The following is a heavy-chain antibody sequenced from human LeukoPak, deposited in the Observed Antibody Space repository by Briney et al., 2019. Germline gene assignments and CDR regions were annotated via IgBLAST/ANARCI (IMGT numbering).Heavy chain of an antibody. Sequence: SETLSLTCTVSGGSISDYYWSWIREPPGKGLEWIGYINYSGSTNYNPSLKSRVTISVDTSKNQFSLKLRSVIAADTAVYFCTRGGGWLIDIWGQGTLITVSS. D-gene: IGHD6-19*01. CDR3: TRGGGWLIDI. V-gene: IGHV4-59*01. J-gene: IGHJ4*02. CDR1: GGSISDYY. CDR2: INYSGST.